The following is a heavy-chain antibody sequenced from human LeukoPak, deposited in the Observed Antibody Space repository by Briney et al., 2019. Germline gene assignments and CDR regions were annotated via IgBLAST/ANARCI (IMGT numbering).Heavy chain of an antibody. V-gene: IGHV4-59*01. CDR3: ARFYDSPISAFDI. Sequence: PSETLSLTCSVSGVSISSYYWSWIRQPPGKGLEWIGYINYTGISDYTPSLKRRVTISLDTSKNQFSLRLTSMTAGDTAVYYCARFYDSPISAFDIWGQGTVVTVSS. CDR2: INYTGIS. CDR1: GVSISSYY. D-gene: IGHD3-22*01. J-gene: IGHJ3*02.